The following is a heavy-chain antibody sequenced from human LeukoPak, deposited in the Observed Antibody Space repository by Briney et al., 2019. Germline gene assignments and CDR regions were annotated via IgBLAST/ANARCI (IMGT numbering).Heavy chain of an antibody. V-gene: IGHV3-23*01. CDR1: GVIISSYA. D-gene: IGHD2/OR15-2a*01. Sequence: PGGSLRLSCAASGVIISSYAMSWVRQAPGKGLEWVSAINGRGDNTYYADFVKSRFTISRDNSKSTVYLQMNSLRTEDTAVYYCAKDRVSPGFNWFDPWGQGTLVTVPS. CDR2: INGRGDNT. J-gene: IGHJ5*02. CDR3: AKDRVSPGFNWFDP.